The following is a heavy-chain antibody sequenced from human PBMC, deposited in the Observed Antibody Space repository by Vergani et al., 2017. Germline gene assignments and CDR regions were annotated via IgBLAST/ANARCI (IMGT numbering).Heavy chain of an antibody. Sequence: QVQLQESGPGLVKPSQTLSLTCTVSGSSISSGDYYWSWIRQPPGKGLEWIGYIYYSGSTYYNPSLKSRVTISVDTSKNQFSLKLSSVTAADTAVYYCARVRYCSSTSCYQYYFDYWGQGTLVTVSS. J-gene: IGHJ4*02. CDR3: ARVRYCSSTSCYQYYFDY. CDR1: GSSISSGDYY. D-gene: IGHD2-2*01. V-gene: IGHV4-30-4*01. CDR2: IYYSGST.